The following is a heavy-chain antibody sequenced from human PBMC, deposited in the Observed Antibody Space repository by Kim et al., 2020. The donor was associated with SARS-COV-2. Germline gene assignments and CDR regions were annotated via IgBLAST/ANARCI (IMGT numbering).Heavy chain of an antibody. Sequence: GGSLRLSCAASGFTFSSYGMHWVRQAPGKGLEWVAVISYDGSNKYYADSVKGRFTFSRDNSKNTLDLQMNSRRAEATAVYYCAKDVSTYYYYYGRDVWGQGTTVTVSS. CDR3: AKDVSTYYYYYGRDV. J-gene: IGHJ6*02. D-gene: IGHD5-12*01. CDR1: GFTFSSYG. V-gene: IGHV3-30*18. CDR2: ISYDGSNK.